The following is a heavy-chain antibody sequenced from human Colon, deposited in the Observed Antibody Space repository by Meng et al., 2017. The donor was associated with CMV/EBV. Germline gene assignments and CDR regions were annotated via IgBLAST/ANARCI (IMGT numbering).Heavy chain of an antibody. V-gene: IGHV3-23*01. CDR2: IRDSDGVA. D-gene: IGHD3-3*01. Sequence: GESLKISCAASGFSISNSRMSWVRRAPGKGLEWISRIRDSDGVASYADSVKGRFTISRDNSKNTLYLQMNSLRGEDTAVYYCAKDARTSLEWILTHYIDFWGQGTLVTVSS. CDR1: GFSISNSR. J-gene: IGHJ4*02. CDR3: AKDARTSLEWILTHYIDF.